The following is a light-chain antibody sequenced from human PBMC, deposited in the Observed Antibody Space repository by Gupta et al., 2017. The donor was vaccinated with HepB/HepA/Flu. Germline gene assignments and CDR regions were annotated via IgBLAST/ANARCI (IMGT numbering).Light chain of an antibody. Sequence: SDELTQPPSVSVSPGQTARITCSGDALPKQFAYWYRQKPCQAPELVIYKDSERPSGIPERISGSRSGATVTLTINGVQAEDEAEYYCQSADSSGTARVVGGGTELTVL. CDR2: KDS. CDR3: QSADSSGTARV. CDR1: ALPKQF. J-gene: IGLJ2*01. V-gene: IGLV3-25*03.